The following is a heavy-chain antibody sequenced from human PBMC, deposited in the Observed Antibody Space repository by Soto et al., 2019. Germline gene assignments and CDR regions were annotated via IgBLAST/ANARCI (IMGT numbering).Heavy chain of an antibody. J-gene: IGHJ4*02. Sequence: AISGSGGSTYYADSVKGRFTISRDNSKNTLYLQMNSLGAEDTAVYYCAKGRYGYTYGSFDYWGQGTLVTVSS. V-gene: IGHV3-23*01. CDR2: ISGSGGST. CDR3: AKGRYGYTYGSFDY. D-gene: IGHD5-18*01.